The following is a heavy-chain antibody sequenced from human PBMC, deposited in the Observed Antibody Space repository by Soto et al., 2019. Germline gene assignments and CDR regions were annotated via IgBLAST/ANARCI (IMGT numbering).Heavy chain of an antibody. CDR3: ARRDDNQPVFIYMDV. CDR2: INSDGSST. V-gene: IGHV3-74*01. Sequence: EVHLVESGGGLVQPGGSLRLSCAASGFTFSSYWMHWVRQAPGKGLVWVSRINSDGSSTSYADSVKGRFTISRDNAQNTRYLQMTSLRAEYTAVYYCARRDDNQPVFIYMDVWCKGTTVTVSS. J-gene: IGHJ6*03. CDR1: GFTFSSYW.